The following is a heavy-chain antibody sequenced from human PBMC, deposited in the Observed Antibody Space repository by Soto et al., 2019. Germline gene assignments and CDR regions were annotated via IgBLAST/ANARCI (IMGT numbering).Heavy chain of an antibody. CDR1: GFTFTSSA. CDR3: AAEVSSGWSSFDP. CDR2: IVVGSGNT. V-gene: IGHV1-58*02. Sequence: VASVKVSGKASGFTFTSSAMQWVRQARGQRLEWIGWIVVGSGNTNYAQKFQERVTITRDMSTSTAYMELSSLRSEDTAVYYCAAEVSSGWSSFDPWGQGTLVTSPQ. J-gene: IGHJ5*02. D-gene: IGHD6-19*01.